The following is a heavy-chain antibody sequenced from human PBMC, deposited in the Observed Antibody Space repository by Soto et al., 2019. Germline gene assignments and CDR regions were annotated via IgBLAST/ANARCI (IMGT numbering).Heavy chain of an antibody. CDR2: ISWNSGSI. V-gene: IGHV3-9*01. CDR1: GFTFDDYA. Sequence: PGGSLRLSCAASGFTFDDYAMHWVRQAPGKGLEWVSGISWNSGSIGYADSVKGRFTISRDNAKNSLYLQMNSLRAEDTALYYCAKETGGSSWYSPFDYWGQGTLVTAPQ. J-gene: IGHJ4*02. CDR3: AKETGGSSWYSPFDY. D-gene: IGHD6-13*01.